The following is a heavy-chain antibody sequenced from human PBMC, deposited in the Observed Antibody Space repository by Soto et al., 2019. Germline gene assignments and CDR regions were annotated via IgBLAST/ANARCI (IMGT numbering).Heavy chain of an antibody. CDR2: ISSSSSTI. CDR3: ARGPYDSSGTNWFDP. CDR1: GFTLSSYS. V-gene: IGHV3-48*02. Sequence: EVQLVESGGGLVQPGGSLRLSCAASGFTLSSYSMKWVRQAPGKGLEWVSYISSSSSTIYYADSVKGRFTISRDNAKNSLYLQMNSLRDEDTAVYYCARGPYDSSGTNWFDPWGQGTLVTVSS. J-gene: IGHJ5*02. D-gene: IGHD3-22*01.